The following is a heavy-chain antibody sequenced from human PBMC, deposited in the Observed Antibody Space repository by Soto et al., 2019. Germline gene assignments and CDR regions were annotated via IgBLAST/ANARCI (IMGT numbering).Heavy chain of an antibody. J-gene: IGHJ6*02. CDR3: AKVGVDSSSWHHYGMDV. CDR1: GFTFSSYG. D-gene: IGHD6-13*01. CDR2: ISYDGSNK. Sequence: GGSLRLSCAASGFTFSSYGMHWVRQAPGKGLEWVAVISYDGSNKYYADSVKGRFTISRDNSKNTLYLQMNSLRAEDTAVYYCAKVGVDSSSWHHYGMDVWGQGTTVTVSS. V-gene: IGHV3-30*18.